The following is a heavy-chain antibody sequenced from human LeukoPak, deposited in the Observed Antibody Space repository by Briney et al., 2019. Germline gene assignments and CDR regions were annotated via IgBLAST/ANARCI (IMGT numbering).Heavy chain of an antibody. Sequence: TGGSLRLSCAASGFTFSSYAMHWVRQAPGKGLEWVAVISYDGSNKYYADSVKGRFTISRDNSKNTLYLQMNSLRAEDTAVYYCARREGALGTWGWFDPWGQGTLVTVSS. CDR3: ARREGALGTWGWFDP. CDR1: GFTFSSYA. J-gene: IGHJ5*02. CDR2: ISYDGSNK. D-gene: IGHD3-16*01. V-gene: IGHV3-30*04.